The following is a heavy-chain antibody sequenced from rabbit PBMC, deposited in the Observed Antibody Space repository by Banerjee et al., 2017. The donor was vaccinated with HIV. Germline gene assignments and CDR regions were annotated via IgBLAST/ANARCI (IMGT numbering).Heavy chain of an antibody. V-gene: IGHV1S45*01. CDR2: IYTGSGST. Sequence: QEQLEESGGDLVKPEGSLTLTCTASGFSFSSSYWICWVRQAPGKGLEWIGCIYTGSGSTYYASWAKGRFTISKTSSTTVTLQTTSLTAADTATYFCARDDGGDALYAYDLWGQDTLVTVS. D-gene: IGHD6-1*01. CDR1: GFSFSSSYW. J-gene: IGHJ4*01. CDR3: ARDDGGDALYAYDL.